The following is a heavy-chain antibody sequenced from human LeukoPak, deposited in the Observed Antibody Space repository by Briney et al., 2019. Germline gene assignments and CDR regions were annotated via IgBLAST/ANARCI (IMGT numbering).Heavy chain of an antibody. V-gene: IGHV3-30-3*01. CDR2: ISDDGSRQ. CDR1: GFTFSSYA. Sequence: QPGGSLRLSCAATGFTFSSYAIHWGRQAPGKGLEWVAFISDDGSRQHYADSVKGRFTISRDNSKNTLNLQMNSLRAEDTAVYYCVKDRTGTYTLDYWGQGTLVTVSS. J-gene: IGHJ4*02. CDR3: VKDRTGTYTLDY. D-gene: IGHD3-10*01.